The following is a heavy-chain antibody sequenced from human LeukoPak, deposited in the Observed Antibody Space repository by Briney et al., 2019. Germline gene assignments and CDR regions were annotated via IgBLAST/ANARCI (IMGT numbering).Heavy chain of an antibody. J-gene: IGHJ4*02. CDR3: ARGGSYDFWSGYRGTPLFDY. D-gene: IGHD3-3*01. Sequence: ASVKVSCKASGYTFTSYDINWVRQATGQGLEWMGWMNPNSGNTGYAQKFQGRVTMTRNTSISTAYMELSSLRSEDTAVYYCARGGSYDFWSGYRGTPLFDYWGQGTLVTVPS. V-gene: IGHV1-8*01. CDR2: MNPNSGNT. CDR1: GYTFTSYD.